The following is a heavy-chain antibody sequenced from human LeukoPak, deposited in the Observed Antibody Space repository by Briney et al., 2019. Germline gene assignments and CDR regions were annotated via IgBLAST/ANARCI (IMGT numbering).Heavy chain of an antibody. V-gene: IGHV6-1*01. Sequence: SQTPSLTCAVSGDSVSSNSAAWNWIRQSPSRGLEWLGRTYYRSKWYNDYAVSVKSRITINPDTSKNQFSLQLNSVPPEDTAVYYCARDLTSGYYDFWSGYYYYYYMDVWGKGTTVTVSS. CDR3: ARDLTSGYYDFWSGYYYYYYMDV. J-gene: IGHJ6*03. CDR2: TYYRSKWYN. D-gene: IGHD3-3*01. CDR1: GDSVSSNSAA.